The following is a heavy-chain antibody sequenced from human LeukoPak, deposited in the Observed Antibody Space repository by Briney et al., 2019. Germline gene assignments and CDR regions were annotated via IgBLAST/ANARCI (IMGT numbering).Heavy chain of an antibody. Sequence: GGSLRLSCAASGFTFSSYAMSWVRQAPGKGLEWVSYISSSSSYTNYADSVKGRFTISRDNAKNSLYLQMNSLRAEDTAVYYCARGHIAAAGLFDYWGQGTLVAVSS. CDR1: GFTFSSYA. D-gene: IGHD6-13*01. CDR2: ISSSSSYT. V-gene: IGHV3-21*05. CDR3: ARGHIAAAGLFDY. J-gene: IGHJ4*02.